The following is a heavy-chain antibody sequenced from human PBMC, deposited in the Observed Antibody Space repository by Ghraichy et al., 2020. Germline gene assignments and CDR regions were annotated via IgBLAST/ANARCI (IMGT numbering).Heavy chain of an antibody. CDR3: ARADYYYMDV. J-gene: IGHJ6*03. CDR1: GFTFSSYW. Sequence: GESLNISCAASGFTFSSYWMSWVRQAPGKGLEWVANIKQDGSEKYYVDSVKGRFTISRDNAKNSLYLQMNSLRAEDTAVYYCARADYYYMDVWGKGTTVTISS. V-gene: IGHV3-7*01. CDR2: IKQDGSEK.